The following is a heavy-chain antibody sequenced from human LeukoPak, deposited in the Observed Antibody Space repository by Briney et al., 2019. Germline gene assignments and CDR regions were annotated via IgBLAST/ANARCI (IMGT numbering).Heavy chain of an antibody. CDR3: ARGDGYNFWDY. CDR1: GFTVSSNY. J-gene: IGHJ4*02. CDR2: FYSGGST. Sequence: PGGSLRLSCAASGFTVSSNYMSWVRQAPGKGLEWVSVFYSGGSTYYADSVKGRFTISRDNSKNTVYLQMNSLRAEDTAVYYCARGDGYNFWDYWGQGTLVXVSS. D-gene: IGHD5-24*01. V-gene: IGHV3-53*01.